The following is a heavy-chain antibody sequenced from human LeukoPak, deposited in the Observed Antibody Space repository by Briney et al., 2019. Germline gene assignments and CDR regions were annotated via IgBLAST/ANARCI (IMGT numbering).Heavy chain of an antibody. CDR3: ALSGAIFGVVITPFVDV. CDR2: IIPIFGTA. V-gene: IGHV1-69*01. Sequence: SVKVSCKAPGGTFSSYAISWVRQAPGQGLEWMGGIIPIFGTANYAQKFQGRVTITAYESTSTDYMELSSLRSEDTAVYYCALSGAIFGVVITPFVDVWGKGPTVTVSS. J-gene: IGHJ6*04. CDR1: GGTFSSYA. D-gene: IGHD3-3*01.